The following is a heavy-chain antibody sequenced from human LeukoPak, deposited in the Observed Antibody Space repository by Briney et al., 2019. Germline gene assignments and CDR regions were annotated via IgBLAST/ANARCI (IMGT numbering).Heavy chain of an antibody. J-gene: IGHJ6*02. V-gene: IGHV3-23*01. Sequence: GGSLRLSCAASGFTFSSYAMSWVRQAPGKGLEWVSAISGSGGSTYYADSVKGWFTISRDNSKNTLYLQMNSLRAEDTAVYYCAAGPRDYYYGMDVWGQGTTVTVSS. CDR1: GFTFSSYA. CDR2: ISGSGGST. CDR3: AAGPRDYYYGMDV.